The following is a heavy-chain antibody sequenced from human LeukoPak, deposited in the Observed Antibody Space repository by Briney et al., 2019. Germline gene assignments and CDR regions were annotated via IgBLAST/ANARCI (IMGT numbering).Heavy chain of an antibody. CDR2: ISDTGGST. CDR3: AKGRIQSYMAPEY. J-gene: IGHJ4*02. CDR1: GFTFSTYA. D-gene: IGHD4-11*01. Sequence: GRSLRLSCEASGFTFSTYAIHWVRQAPGKGLEWVSAISDTGGSTFYADSVKGRFTISRDNSKNTLYLQMNSLRAEDTAIYYCAKGRIQSYMAPEYWGQGTLVTVSS. V-gene: IGHV3-23*01.